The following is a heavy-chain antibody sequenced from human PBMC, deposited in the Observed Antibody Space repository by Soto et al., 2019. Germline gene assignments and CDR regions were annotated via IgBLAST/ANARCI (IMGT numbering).Heavy chain of an antibody. CDR3: AKDRATYYYGSGSYLPYYYYGMDV. V-gene: IGHV3-23*01. CDR2: ISGSGGST. CDR1: GFTFSSYA. Sequence: PGGSLRLSCAASGFTFSSYAMSWVRQAPGKGLEWVSAISGSGGSTYYADSVKGRFTISRDNSKNTLYLQMNSLRAEDTAVYYCAKDRATYYYGSGSYLPYYYYGMDVWGQGTTVTVSS. J-gene: IGHJ6*02. D-gene: IGHD3-10*01.